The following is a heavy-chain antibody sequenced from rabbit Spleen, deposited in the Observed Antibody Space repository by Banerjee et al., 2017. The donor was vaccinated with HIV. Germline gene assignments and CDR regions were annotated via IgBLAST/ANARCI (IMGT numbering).Heavy chain of an antibody. CDR1: GFSFSSSDY. CDR2: IAGSSSAFT. V-gene: IGHV1S45*01. CDR3: ARCNSGDYGDFNL. J-gene: IGHJ4*01. D-gene: IGHD1-1*01. Sequence: QEQLVESGGDLVKPEGSLTLTCTASGFSFSSSDYMCWVRQAPGKGLEWISCIAGSSSAFTYSATWAKGRFTITRSTSLNTVTLQMTSLTAADTATYFCARCNSGDYGDFNLWGQGTLVTVS.